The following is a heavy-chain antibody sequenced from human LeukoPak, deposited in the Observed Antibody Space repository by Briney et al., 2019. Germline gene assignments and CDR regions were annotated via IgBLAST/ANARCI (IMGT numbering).Heavy chain of an antibody. CDR1: GFTFTNAW. V-gene: IGHV3-15*01. Sequence: GGSLRLSCAASGFTFTNAWMSWFRQTPGPGLEWVARIKNKGEGGTTDYDAPVRGRFTISRDDSKNTVYLQMNSLTTDDTAVYYCTADDASKIAPFDYWGQGTLVTVSS. CDR2: IKNKGEGGTT. CDR3: TADDASKIAPFDY. J-gene: IGHJ4*02. D-gene: IGHD2-21*01.